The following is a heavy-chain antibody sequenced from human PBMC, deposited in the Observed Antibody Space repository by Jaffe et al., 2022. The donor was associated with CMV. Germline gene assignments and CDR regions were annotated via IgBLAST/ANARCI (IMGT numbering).Heavy chain of an antibody. D-gene: IGHD6-19*01. J-gene: IGHJ3*02. Sequence: QLQLQESGPGLVKPSETLSLTCTVSGGSISSSSYYWGWIRQPPGKGLEWIGSIYYSGSTYYNPSLKSRVTISVDTSKNQFSLKLSSVTAADTAVYYCARPPWPADPNAFDIWGQGTMVTVSS. CDR3: ARPPWPADPNAFDI. CDR2: IYYSGST. V-gene: IGHV4-39*01. CDR1: GGSISSSSYY.